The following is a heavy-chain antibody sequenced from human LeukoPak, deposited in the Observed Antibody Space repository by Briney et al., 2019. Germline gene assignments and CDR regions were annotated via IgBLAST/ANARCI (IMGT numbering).Heavy chain of an antibody. Sequence: GASVKVSCKASGYTFTGYHMHWVRQAPGQGLEWMGWINPNSGGTNYAQKFQGRVTMTRDTSISTAYMELSRLRSDDTAVYYCARALSHEYIVATITPHFDYWRQGTLVTVSS. CDR2: INPNSGGT. CDR1: GYTFTGYH. V-gene: IGHV1-2*02. CDR3: ARALSHEYIVATITPHFDY. D-gene: IGHD5-12*01. J-gene: IGHJ4*02.